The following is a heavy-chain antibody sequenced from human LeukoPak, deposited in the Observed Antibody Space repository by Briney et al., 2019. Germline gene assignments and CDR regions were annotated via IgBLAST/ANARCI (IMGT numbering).Heavy chain of an antibody. CDR3: ARGGRGSYFRYNWFDP. J-gene: IGHJ5*02. D-gene: IGHD1-26*01. Sequence: KPSETLSLTCTVSGYSISSNNYNWGWIRQPPGKGLEWIGNIYYSGSTYYNPSLKSRVTISVDTSKNQFSLKLSSVTAADTAVYYCARGGRGSYFRYNWFDPWGQGTLVTVSS. V-gene: IGHV4-39*01. CDR1: GYSISSNNYN. CDR2: IYYSGST.